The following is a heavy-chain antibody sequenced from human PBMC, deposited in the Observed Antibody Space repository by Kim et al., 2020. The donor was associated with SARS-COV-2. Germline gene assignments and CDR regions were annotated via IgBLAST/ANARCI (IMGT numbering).Heavy chain of an antibody. CDR1: GFTFSSYA. CDR2: IYSGGSST. Sequence: GGSLRLSCAASGFTFSSYAMSWVRQAPGKGLEWVSVIYSGGSSTYYADSVKGRFTISRDNSKNTLYLQMNSLRAEDTAVYYCAKFRLPHPSSSWVEGWFDPWGQGTLVTVSS. V-gene: IGHV3-23*03. J-gene: IGHJ5*02. CDR3: AKFRLPHPSSSWVEGWFDP. D-gene: IGHD6-13*01.